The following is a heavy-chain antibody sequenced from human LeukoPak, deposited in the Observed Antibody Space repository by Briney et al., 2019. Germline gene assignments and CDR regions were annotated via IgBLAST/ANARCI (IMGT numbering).Heavy chain of an antibody. D-gene: IGHD3-22*01. CDR2: IKQDGSEK. CDR3: ARDLYRIVVVPHYFDY. J-gene: IGHJ4*02. Sequence: GGSLRLSCAASGFTFSSYWMSWVRQAPGKGLEWVANIKQDGSEKYYVDSVKGRFTISRDNAKKSLYLQMNSLRAEDTAVYYCARDLYRIVVVPHYFDYWGQGTLVTVSS. CDR1: GFTFSSYW. V-gene: IGHV3-7*01.